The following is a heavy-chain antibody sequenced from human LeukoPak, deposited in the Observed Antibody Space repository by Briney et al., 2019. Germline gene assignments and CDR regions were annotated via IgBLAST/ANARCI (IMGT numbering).Heavy chain of an antibody. CDR3: TRNGLSSGLDY. V-gene: IGHV3-48*03. D-gene: IGHD6-19*01. CDR1: GFTFSSYE. Sequence: GGSLRLPCAASGFTFSSYEMNWVRQAPGKGLEWVSYISSSGSTRYYADSVKGRFTISRDDAKNSLYLQMNSLRAEDTAVYYCTRNGLSSGLDYWGQGTLVTVSS. J-gene: IGHJ4*02. CDR2: ISSSGSTR.